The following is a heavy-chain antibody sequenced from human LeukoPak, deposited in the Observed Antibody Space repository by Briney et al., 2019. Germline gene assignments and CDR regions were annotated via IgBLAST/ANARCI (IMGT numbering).Heavy chain of an antibody. CDR2: ISSRGHYI. J-gene: IGHJ5*01. CDR1: GFIFGSYS. CDR3: ARGSLKQQLLPEDS. V-gene: IGHV3-21*01. D-gene: IGHD6-13*01. Sequence: AGGSLRLSCAASGFIFGSYSMKWVRQAPGKGGEGVSSISSRGHYIYYPDSMKSRFTLSRHDHNNSLYLQMNSLRADDAAVYYCARGSLKQQLLPEDSWGQGTLLSVSS.